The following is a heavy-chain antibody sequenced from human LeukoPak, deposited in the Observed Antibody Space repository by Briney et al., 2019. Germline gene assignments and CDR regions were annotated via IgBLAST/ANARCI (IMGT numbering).Heavy chain of an antibody. CDR2: IDSNSSYE. CDR3: ARDWKGGSSSSDIDY. D-gene: IGHD6-6*01. CDR1: GFTISSFS. J-gene: IGHJ4*02. Sequence: GGSLRLSCAASGFTISSFSITWVRQAPGKGLQWVSSIDSNSSYEYYADSVRGRFTVSRDNAKNSLYLQMNSLRAEDTAVYYCARDWKGGSSSSDIDYWGRGTLVTVSS. V-gene: IGHV3-21*01.